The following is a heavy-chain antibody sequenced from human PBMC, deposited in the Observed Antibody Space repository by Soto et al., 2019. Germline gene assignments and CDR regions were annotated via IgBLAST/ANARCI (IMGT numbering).Heavy chain of an antibody. J-gene: IGHJ4*02. CDR1: GFNFSNGW. CDR2: IKSKVHGETT. CDR3: STDEWE. D-gene: IGHD1-26*01. Sequence: EVQLVESGGGLVKPGGSLRLSCAASGFNFSNGWMSWVRQAPGKGLEWVGRIKSKVHGETTDYAAHVKGRFTISRDDSTNTLYLHMHSLQTEDTAVYYCSTDEWEWGQGTLVTVSS. V-gene: IGHV3-15*05.